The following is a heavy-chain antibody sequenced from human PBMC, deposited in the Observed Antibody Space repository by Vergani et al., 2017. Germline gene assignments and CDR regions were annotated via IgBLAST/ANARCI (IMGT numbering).Heavy chain of an antibody. CDR1: GFTFDDYA. D-gene: IGHD2-8*01. V-gene: IGHV3-9*01. Sequence: EVQLVESGGGLVQPGRSLRLSCAASGFTFDDYAMHRVRQAPGKGLEWVSGISWNSGSVAYADSVKGRFTISRDNAKNSLYLQMNSLRAEDTALYYCAKAPYGNYYYYYMDVWGKGTTVTVSS. CDR2: ISWNSGSV. CDR3: AKAPYGNYYYYYMDV. J-gene: IGHJ6*03.